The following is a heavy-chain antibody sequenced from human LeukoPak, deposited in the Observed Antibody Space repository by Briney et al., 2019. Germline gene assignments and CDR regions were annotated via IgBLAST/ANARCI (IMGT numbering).Heavy chain of an antibody. J-gene: IGHJ2*01. V-gene: IGHV4-59*08. CDR3: ARRHTNSYWYFDL. Sequence: PSETLSLTCTVSGDSISSYYWSWIRQPPGKGLEWIGYIYYTGSTNYNPSLKSRVTISVDTSQNQFSLNLSSVTAADTAVYYCARRHTNSYWYFDLWGRGTLVTVSS. D-gene: IGHD1-1*01. CDR1: GDSISSYY. CDR2: IYYTGST.